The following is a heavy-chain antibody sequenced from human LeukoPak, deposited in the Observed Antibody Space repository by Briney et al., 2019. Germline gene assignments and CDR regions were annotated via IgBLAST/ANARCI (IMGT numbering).Heavy chain of an antibody. CDR1: GGSFSGYY. CDR2: IYYSGST. V-gene: IGHV4-31*11. D-gene: IGHD3-10*01. CDR3: AREAHYYGRSFDY. Sequence: SETLSLTCAVYGGSFSGYYWSWIRQHPGKGLEWIGYIYYSGSTYYNPSLKSRVTISVDTSKNQFSLKLSSVTAADTAVYYCAREAHYYGRSFDYWGQGTLVTVSS. J-gene: IGHJ4*02.